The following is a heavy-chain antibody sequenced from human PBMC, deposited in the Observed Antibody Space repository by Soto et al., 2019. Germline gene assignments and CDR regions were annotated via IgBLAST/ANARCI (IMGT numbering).Heavy chain of an antibody. CDR1: GFSLTTGKMG. Sequence: SGPTLVNPTEALTLTCTVSGFSLTTGKMGVSWIRQPPGKALEWLAHIFSDNERSYSTSLQGRLTISKDTSGSQVVLSVTNVDPVDTATYYCARMNADSYQFYYAMDVWGQGTTVTVSS. CDR3: ARMNADSYQFYYAMDV. J-gene: IGHJ6*02. CDR2: IFSDNER. D-gene: IGHD4-17*01. V-gene: IGHV2-26*01.